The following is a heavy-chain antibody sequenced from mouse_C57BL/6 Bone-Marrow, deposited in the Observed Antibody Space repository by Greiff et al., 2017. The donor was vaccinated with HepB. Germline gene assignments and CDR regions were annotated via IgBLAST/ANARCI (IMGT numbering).Heavy chain of an antibody. CDR1: GYTFTDYY. CDR3: ARGRLRLNYAMDY. Sequence: EVQLQQSGPELVKPGASVKISCKASGYTFTDYYMNWVKQSHGKSLEWIGDINPNNGGTSYNQKFKGKATLTVDKSSSTAYMELRSLTSEDSAVYYCARGRLRLNYAMDYWGQGTSVTVSS. V-gene: IGHV1-26*01. D-gene: IGHD2-4*01. CDR2: INPNNGGT. J-gene: IGHJ4*01.